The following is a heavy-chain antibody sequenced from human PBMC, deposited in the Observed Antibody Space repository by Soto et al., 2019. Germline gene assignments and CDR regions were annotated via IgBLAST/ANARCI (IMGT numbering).Heavy chain of an antibody. CDR2: ISAGGST. V-gene: IGHV3-23*01. CDR1: GFTFSSHA. D-gene: IGHD2-15*01. CDR3: AKDRGSGDQGRVRFDP. Sequence: EVPLLESGGDLVQPGGSLRLSCAASGFTFSSHAMSWVRQAPGKGLEWVSSISAGGSTYYADSVKGRFTISRDNSKNTLYLQMNSLRADDTAVYYCAKDRGSGDQGRVRFDPWGQGTLVTVSS. J-gene: IGHJ5*02.